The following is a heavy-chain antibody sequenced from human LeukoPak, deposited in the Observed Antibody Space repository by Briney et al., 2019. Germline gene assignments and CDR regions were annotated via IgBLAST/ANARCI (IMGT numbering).Heavy chain of an antibody. D-gene: IGHD3-3*01. J-gene: IGHJ4*02. CDR1: GFTFSSYE. V-gene: IGHV3-48*03. Sequence: QAGGSLRLSCAASGFTFSSYEMNWVRQAPGKGLEWVSYISSSGSTIYYADSVKGRFTISRDNAKNSLYLQMNSLRAEDTAVYYCARAHGYDIGGYWGQGTLVTVSS. CDR3: ARAHGYDIGGY. CDR2: ISSSGSTI.